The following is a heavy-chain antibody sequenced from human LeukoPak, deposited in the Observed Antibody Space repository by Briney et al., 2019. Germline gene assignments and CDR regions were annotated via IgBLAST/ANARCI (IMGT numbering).Heavy chain of an antibody. V-gene: IGHV3-21*01. CDR1: GFTFSSYS. D-gene: IGHD3-10*01. J-gene: IGHJ4*02. CDR2: ISSSSSYI. Sequence: GGSLRLSCAASGFTFSSYSRNWVRQAPGKGLEWVSSISSSSSYIYYADSVKGRFTISRDNAKNSLYLQMNSLRAEDTAVYYCARVLWFGELFPLDYWGQGTLVTVSS. CDR3: ARVLWFGELFPLDY.